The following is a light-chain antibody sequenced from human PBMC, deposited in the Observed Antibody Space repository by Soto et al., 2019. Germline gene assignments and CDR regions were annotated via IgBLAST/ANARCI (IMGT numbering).Light chain of an antibody. CDR3: QQYSSYSG. CDR1: QSISRW. V-gene: IGKV1-5*01. CDR2: DAS. Sequence: DIQMTQSPSTLSATVGDRVTITCRASQSISRWLAWYHQKPGKAPKLLIYDASSLESGVPSRFSGSGSGTEFTLTISSLQPDDCATYYCQQYSSYSGFGQGTKVDIK. J-gene: IGKJ1*01.